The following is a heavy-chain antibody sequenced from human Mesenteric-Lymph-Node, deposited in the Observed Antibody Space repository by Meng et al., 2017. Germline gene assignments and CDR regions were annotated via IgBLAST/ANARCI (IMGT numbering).Heavy chain of an antibody. Sequence: SETLSLTCTVSGDSIISNTYYWAWIRPHPGKGLEWIGSIYYSGSTYNNPSLKNRVGMSVDTSKNHLYLKLSSVTAADTAMYYCARAGYYGTTMALNLFDPWGQGTLVTVSS. CDR2: IYYSGST. CDR1: GDSIISNTYY. D-gene: IGHD1-1*01. CDR3: ARAGYYGTTMALNLFDP. J-gene: IGHJ5*02. V-gene: IGHV4-39*07.